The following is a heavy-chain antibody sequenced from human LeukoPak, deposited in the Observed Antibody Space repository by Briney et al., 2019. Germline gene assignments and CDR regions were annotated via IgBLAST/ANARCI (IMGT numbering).Heavy chain of an antibody. V-gene: IGHV1-8*03. CDR2: MNPNSGNS. CDR3: ARAISDSTGYYAYYFDS. Sequence: ASVKVSCKTSGYTFTRNDINWARQATGQGLEWMGWMNPNSGNSGYAQKFQGRVTITRDNSISTAYMELNSLTSEDTAVYYCARAISDSTGYYAYYFDSWGQGTLVTVSS. J-gene: IGHJ4*02. D-gene: IGHD3-22*01. CDR1: GYTFTRND.